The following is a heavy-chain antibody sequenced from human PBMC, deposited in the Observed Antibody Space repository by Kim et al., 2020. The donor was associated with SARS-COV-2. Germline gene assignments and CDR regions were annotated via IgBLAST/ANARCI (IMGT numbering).Heavy chain of an antibody. D-gene: IGHD3-10*01. Sequence: GGSLRLSCAASGFTFSSYAMSWVRQAPGKGLEWVSAISGSGGSTYYADSVKGRFTISRDNSKNTLYLQMNSLRAEDTAVYYCAKGGVVLWFGELHATIGDAFDIWGQGTMVTVSS. CDR1: GFTFSSYA. J-gene: IGHJ3*02. CDR3: AKGGVVLWFGELHATIGDAFDI. CDR2: ISGSGGST. V-gene: IGHV3-23*01.